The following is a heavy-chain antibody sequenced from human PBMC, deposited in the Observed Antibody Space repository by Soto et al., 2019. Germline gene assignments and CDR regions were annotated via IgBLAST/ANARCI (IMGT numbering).Heavy chain of an antibody. CDR2: IIPIFGTA. CDR3: ARDRYSSSWYGGGYYYYYGMDV. V-gene: IGHV1-69*01. D-gene: IGHD6-13*01. Sequence: QVQLVQSGAEVKKPGSSVKVSCKASGGTFSSYAISWVRQAPGQGLEWMGGIIPIFGTANYAQKFHGRVTITADESPSTAYTELSSLRSEDTAVYYCARDRYSSSWYGGGYYYYYGMDVWGQGTTVTVSS. J-gene: IGHJ6*02. CDR1: GGTFSSYA.